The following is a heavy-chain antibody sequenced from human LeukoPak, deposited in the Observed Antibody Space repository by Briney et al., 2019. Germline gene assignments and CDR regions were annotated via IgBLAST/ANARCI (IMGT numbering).Heavy chain of an antibody. J-gene: IGHJ3*02. Sequence: ASVKISCKASGYIFTTYPLHWVRQVPGPRLEWMGMINTGNGYTSYSQKFQGRVTITRDTSASTAYMELGSLKSEDTAVYYCASGPATVTPIGAFDIWGQGTMVTVSS. V-gene: IGHV1-3*04. D-gene: IGHD4-17*01. CDR3: ASGPATVTPIGAFDI. CDR1: GYIFTTYP. CDR2: INTGNGYT.